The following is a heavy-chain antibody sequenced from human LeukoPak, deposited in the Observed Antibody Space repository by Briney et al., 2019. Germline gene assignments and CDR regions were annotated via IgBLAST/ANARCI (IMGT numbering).Heavy chain of an antibody. J-gene: IGHJ4*02. V-gene: IGHV1-69*04. CDR2: IIPIFGIA. D-gene: IGHD1-14*01. CDR1: GGTFSSYA. CDR3: ARGSVYFDY. Sequence: ASVKVSCKASGGTFSSYAISWVRQAPGRGLEWMGRIIPIFGIANYAQKFQGRVTITADKSTSTDYMELSSLRSEDTAVYYCARGSVYFDYWGQGTLVTVSS.